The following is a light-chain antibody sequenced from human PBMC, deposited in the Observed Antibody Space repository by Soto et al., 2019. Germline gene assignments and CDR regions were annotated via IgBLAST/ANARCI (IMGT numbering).Light chain of an antibody. J-gene: IGKJ4*01. V-gene: IGKV3-15*01. CDR1: QSVSSK. CDR3: QQRNNWPLT. Sequence: EIVMTQSPVTLSVSPGERATLSCRASQSVSSKLAWYQQXXXXAPRLLIYGASTRATGIPARFSGSGSGTEFTLSISSLQSEDFAVYYCQQRNNWPLTFGGGTKVEI. CDR2: GAS.